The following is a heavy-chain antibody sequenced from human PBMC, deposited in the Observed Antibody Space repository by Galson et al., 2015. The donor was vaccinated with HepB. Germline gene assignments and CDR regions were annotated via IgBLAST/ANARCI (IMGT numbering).Heavy chain of an antibody. D-gene: IGHD3-3*01. CDR1: GYTFTSYG. CDR2: ISVYNGNT. V-gene: IGHV1-18*04. CDR3: ARDPYDFWSGYASDY. Sequence: SVKVSCKASGYTFTSYGISWVRQAPGQGLEWMGWISVYNGNTNYAQKLQGRVTLTADTSTSTAYMELTSLRSDDTAVYYCARDPYDFWSGYASDYWGQGTLVTVSS. J-gene: IGHJ4*02.